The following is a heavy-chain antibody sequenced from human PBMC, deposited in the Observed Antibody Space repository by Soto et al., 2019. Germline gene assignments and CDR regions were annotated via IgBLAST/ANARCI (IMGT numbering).Heavy chain of an antibody. CDR1: GFAFATYA. J-gene: IGHJ1*01. CDR2: TSGSGANI. V-gene: IGHV3-23*01. CDR3: AKVGGGGPRWLLVKDFSS. Sequence: EVQLLESGGDLVQPGGSLRLSCAASGFAFATYAMSWVRQAPGRGLEWLAVTSGSGANIYYADSVKGRFTISRDNSNSVVYFQMSNRGAEDTGTYYCAKVGGGGPRWLLVKDFSSWGQGTPVTVS. D-gene: IGHD2-21*01.